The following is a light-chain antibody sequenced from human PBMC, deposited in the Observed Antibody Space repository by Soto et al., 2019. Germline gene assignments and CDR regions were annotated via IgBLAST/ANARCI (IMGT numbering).Light chain of an antibody. J-gene: IGKJ1*01. V-gene: IGKV1-5*01. CDR3: QQYDTFSWT. Sequence: DIQMTQSPSTLSASVGDRVTITCRASQSISTWLAWYQQKPGKAPKLLIYDASSLESGVPSRFSGRRSGTEFTLSISSLQSDDFATYYCQQYDTFSWTFGQGTKVDIK. CDR2: DAS. CDR1: QSISTW.